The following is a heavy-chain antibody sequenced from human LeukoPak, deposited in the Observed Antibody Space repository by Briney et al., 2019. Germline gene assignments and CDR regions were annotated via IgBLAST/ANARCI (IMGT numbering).Heavy chain of an antibody. V-gene: IGHV3-7*01. D-gene: IGHD2-2*01. Sequence: GGSLRLSCAASGFTFSSYWMSWVRQAPGKGLEWVANIKQDGSEKYYVDSVKGRFTISRDNAKNSLYLQMNSLRAEDTAVYYCARGTAASYYYYYVDVWGKGTTVTVSS. CDR3: ARGTAASYYYYYVDV. CDR1: GFTFSSYW. CDR2: IKQDGSEK. J-gene: IGHJ6*03.